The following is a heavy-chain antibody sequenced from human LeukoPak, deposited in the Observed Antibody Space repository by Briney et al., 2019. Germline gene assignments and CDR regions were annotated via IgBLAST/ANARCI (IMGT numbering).Heavy chain of an antibody. V-gene: IGHV3-21*01. J-gene: IGHJ1*01. D-gene: IGHD6-13*01. CDR1: GFTFSSYS. CDR3: ASSIAAAGTQAVQH. Sequence: GGSLRLSCAASGFTFSSYSMNWVRQAPGTGLEWVSSISSSSSYIYYADSVKGRFTISRDNAKNSLYLQMNSLRAEDTAVYYCASSIAAAGTQAVQHWGQGTLVTVSS. CDR2: ISSSSSYI.